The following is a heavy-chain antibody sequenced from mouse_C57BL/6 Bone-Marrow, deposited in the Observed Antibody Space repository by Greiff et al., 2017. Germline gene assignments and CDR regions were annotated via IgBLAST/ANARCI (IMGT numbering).Heavy chain of an antibody. D-gene: IGHD1-1*01. CDR2: IYIGNGYT. J-gene: IGHJ2*01. V-gene: IGHV1-58*01. Sequence: EVKLVESGAELVRPGSSVKMSCKTSGYTFPSYGINWVKQRPGQGLEWIGYIYIGNGYTEYNEKFKGKATLTSDTSSSTAYMQLSSLTSEDSAIYFCAGIYYYGSRGYYFDYWGQGTTLTVSS. CDR3: AGIYYYGSRGYYFDY. CDR1: GYTFPSYG.